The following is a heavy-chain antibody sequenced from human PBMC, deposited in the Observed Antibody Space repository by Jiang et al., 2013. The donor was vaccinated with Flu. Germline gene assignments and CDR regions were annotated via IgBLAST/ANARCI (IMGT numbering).Heavy chain of an antibody. CDR3: ARGTRYFDY. CDR1: GDSVSSNSAA. CDR2: TYYRSKWFN. J-gene: IGHJ4*02. D-gene: IGHD3/OR15-3a*01. V-gene: IGHV6-1*01. Sequence: GDSVSSNSAAWNWIRQSPSRGLEWLGRTYYRSKWFNDYALSVKGRITISPDTSKNQFSLQLNSVTPEDTAVYYCARGTRYFDYWGQGTLVTVSS.